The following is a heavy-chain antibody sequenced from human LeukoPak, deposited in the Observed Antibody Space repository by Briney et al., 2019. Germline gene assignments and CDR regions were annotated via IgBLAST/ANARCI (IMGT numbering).Heavy chain of an antibody. Sequence: SETLSLTCAVYGGSFSGYYWSWIRQPPGKGLEWIGEINHSGSTNYNPSLKSRVTISVDTSKNQFSLKLSSVTAADTAVYYCARGLGGSYWFDPWGQGTLVTVSS. CDR2: INHSGST. J-gene: IGHJ5*02. CDR1: GGSFSGYY. CDR3: ARGLGGSYWFDP. V-gene: IGHV4-34*01. D-gene: IGHD1-26*01.